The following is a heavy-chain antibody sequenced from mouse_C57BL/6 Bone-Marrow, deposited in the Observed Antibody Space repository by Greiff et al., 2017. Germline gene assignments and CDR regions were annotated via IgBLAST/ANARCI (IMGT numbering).Heavy chain of an antibody. J-gene: IGHJ1*03. D-gene: IGHD2-1*01. CDR3: VRHDYGIPYFDV. CDR1: GFSFNTYA. CDR2: IRSKSNNYAT. V-gene: IGHV10-1*01. Sequence: EVNVVESGGGLVQPKGSLKLSCAASGFSFNTYAMNWVRQAPGKGLEWVARIRSKSNNYATYYADSVKDRFTISRDDSESMLYLQMNNLKTEDTAMYYCVRHDYGIPYFDVWGTGTTVTVSS.